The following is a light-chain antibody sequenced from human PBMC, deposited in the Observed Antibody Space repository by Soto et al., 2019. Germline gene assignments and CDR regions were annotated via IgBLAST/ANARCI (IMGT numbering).Light chain of an antibody. CDR1: QSISNY. J-gene: IGKJ2*01. CDR3: QQSYSTPRDT. CDR2: AAF. Sequence: DIQMTQSPSSLSASVGDRVTITCRASQSISNYLNWYQQKPGKAPKLLIYAAFSLQSGVPSWFSGSRSGTDFTLTISSLQPEVFATYYCQQSYSTPRDTFGQGTKLEIK. V-gene: IGKV1-39*01.